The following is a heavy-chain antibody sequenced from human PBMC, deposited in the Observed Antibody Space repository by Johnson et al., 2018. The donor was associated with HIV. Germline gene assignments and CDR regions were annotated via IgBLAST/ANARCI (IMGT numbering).Heavy chain of an antibody. J-gene: IGHJ3*02. CDR2: ISNDGSNK. CDR1: GFTFSSYA. CDR3: ARGGQLVAFDI. D-gene: IGHD6-6*01. Sequence: QVQLVESGGGVVQPGRSLRLSCAASGFTFSSYAMHWVRQAPGKGLEWVAVISNDGSNKYYADSVKGRFTISRDNSKNTLYLQMNSLRAEDTAVYYCARGGQLVAFDIWGQGTMVTVSS. V-gene: IGHV3-30*04.